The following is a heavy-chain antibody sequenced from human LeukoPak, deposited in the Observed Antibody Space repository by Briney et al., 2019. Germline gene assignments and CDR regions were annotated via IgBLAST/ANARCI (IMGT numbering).Heavy chain of an antibody. J-gene: IGHJ4*02. Sequence: GGSLRLSCAASGFTFDDYAMHWVRQAPGKGLEWVSGISWNSGSIGYADSVKGRFTISRDNAKNSLYLQMNSLRAEDTALYYCAKGLHSTLNNCYFDYWGQGTLVTVSS. D-gene: IGHD1-20*01. CDR1: GFTFDDYA. V-gene: IGHV3-9*01. CDR3: AKGLHSTLNNCYFDY. CDR2: ISWNSGSI.